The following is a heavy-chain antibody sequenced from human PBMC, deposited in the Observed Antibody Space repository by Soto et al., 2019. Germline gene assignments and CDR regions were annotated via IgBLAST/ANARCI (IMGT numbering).Heavy chain of an antibody. Sequence: QVQLVQSGAEVKKPGSSVKVSCKASGGTFNNYGISWVRQAPGQGLEGMGGVIPIFGSAKYTEFFLGRSTITANTATCTAYMELRILKSEDKAVYYCATQDVAGATGHGVDVWGQWTTVTVSS. CDR1: GGTFNNYG. CDR3: ATQDVAGATGHGVDV. CDR2: VIPIFGSA. D-gene: IGHD6-13*01. V-gene: IGHV1-69*06. J-gene: IGHJ6*02.